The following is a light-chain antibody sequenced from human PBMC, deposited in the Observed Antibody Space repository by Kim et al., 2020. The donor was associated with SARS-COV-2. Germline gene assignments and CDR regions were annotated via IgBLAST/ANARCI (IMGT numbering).Light chain of an antibody. Sequence: IQMTQSPPTLSASVGDRVTITCRASQNINRWLAWYQQKPGKDPKLLIYNASSLGSGVPSRFSGSGSGTEFTLTISSLQPDDFATYYCQQYNYYFGGGTKVDIK. CDR1: QNINRW. V-gene: IGKV1-5*01. CDR3: QQYNYY. CDR2: NAS. J-gene: IGKJ4*01.